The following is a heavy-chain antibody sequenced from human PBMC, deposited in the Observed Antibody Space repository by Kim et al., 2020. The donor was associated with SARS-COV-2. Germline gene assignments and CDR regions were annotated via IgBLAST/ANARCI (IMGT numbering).Heavy chain of an antibody. CDR1: GGSISSYY. CDR3: ARLRETIGTRGEFDP. J-gene: IGHJ5*02. D-gene: IGHD3-10*01. CDR2: IYYSGST. Sequence: SETLSLTCTVSGGSISSYYWSWIRQPPGKGLEWIGYIYYSGSTNYNPSLKSRVTISVDTSKNQFSLKLSSVTAADTAVYYCARLRETIGTRGEFDPWGQGTLVTVSS. V-gene: IGHV4-59*01.